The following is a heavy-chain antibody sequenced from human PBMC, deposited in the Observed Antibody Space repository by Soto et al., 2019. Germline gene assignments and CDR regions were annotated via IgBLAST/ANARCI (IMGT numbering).Heavy chain of an antibody. CDR2: ISYTGSA. V-gene: IGHV4-30-4*01. J-gene: IGHJ4*02. CDR3: ATMGATAGSYYFEY. D-gene: IGHD1-26*01. Sequence: SETLSLTCTVSGGSIGSGVYFWSWIRQPPGKGLEWIGFISYTGSAYYNPSLKSRAAISVDTSKNQFSLKLTSVTAADAAVYYCATMGATAGSYYFEYWGQGALVTVSS. CDR1: GGSIGSGVYF.